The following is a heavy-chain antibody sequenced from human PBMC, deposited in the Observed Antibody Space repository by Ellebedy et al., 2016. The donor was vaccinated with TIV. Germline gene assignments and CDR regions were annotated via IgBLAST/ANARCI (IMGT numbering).Heavy chain of an antibody. J-gene: IGHJ3*02. CDR2: INAGNGNT. D-gene: IGHD1-26*01. V-gene: IGHV1-3*01. CDR1: GYTFTTYA. CDR3: ARAGVGVTFVLSAFDI. Sequence: AASVKVSCKASGYTFTTYAMHWVRQAPGQRLEWLGWINAGNGNTKYSQKFQGRVNITRDRPASTAYLELSSLRSEDTAVYYCARAGVGVTFVLSAFDIWGQGTMVTVSS.